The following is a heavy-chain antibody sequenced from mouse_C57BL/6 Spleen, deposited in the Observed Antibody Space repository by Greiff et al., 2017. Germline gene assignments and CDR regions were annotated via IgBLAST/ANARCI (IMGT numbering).Heavy chain of an antibody. CDR1: GFTLTSYG. V-gene: IGHV2-2*01. J-gene: IGHJ2*01. CDR3: SRNYDYSNYDYFDY. Sequence: QVQLQQSGPGLVQPSQSLSITCTVSGFTLTSYGVHWVRQSPGKGLEWLGVIWSGGSTDYNAAFISRLSISKDNSKSQVFFKMNSLQADDTAIYYCSRNYDYSNYDYFDYWGQGTTLTVSS. D-gene: IGHD2-5*01. CDR2: IWSGGST.